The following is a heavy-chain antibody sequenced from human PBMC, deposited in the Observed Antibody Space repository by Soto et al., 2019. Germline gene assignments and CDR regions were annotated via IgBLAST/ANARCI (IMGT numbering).Heavy chain of an antibody. D-gene: IGHD5-12*01. CDR1: GFTFSSYA. J-gene: IGHJ4*02. CDR3: ARCGIVATITWPDY. CDR2: IGSNGGIT. V-gene: IGHV3-64*01. Sequence: EVQLVESGGGLVQPGGSLRLSCAASGFTFSSYAMHWVRQAPGKGLEYVSAIGSNGGITYYANSVKGRFTISRDNSKNTLYLQMGSLRVEDMAVYYCARCGIVATITWPDYWGQGTLVTVSS.